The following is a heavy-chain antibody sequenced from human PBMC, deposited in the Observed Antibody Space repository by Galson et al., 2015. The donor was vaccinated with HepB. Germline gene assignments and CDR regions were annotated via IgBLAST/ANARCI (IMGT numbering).Heavy chain of an antibody. CDR2: ISGDSRYI. CDR3: ATSPGDHWSGHNYYFDY. V-gene: IGHV3-21*01. CDR1: GFTFSGYS. D-gene: IGHD3-3*01. J-gene: IGHJ4*02. Sequence: SLRLSCAASGFTFSGYSMNWVRQAPGKGLEWVSSISGDSRYIYYADSVKGRFTMSRDNAKNSVFLQMNSLRAEDTAVYYRATSPGDHWSGHNYYFDYWGQGTLVTVSS.